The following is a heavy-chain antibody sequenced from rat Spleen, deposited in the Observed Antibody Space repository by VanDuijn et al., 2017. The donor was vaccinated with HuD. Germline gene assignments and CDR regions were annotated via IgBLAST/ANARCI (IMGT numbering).Heavy chain of an antibody. D-gene: IGHD1-2*01. CDR2: ISSGGST. Sequence: QVQLKESGPGLVQPSQTLSLTCTVSGFSLTSNGVSWVRQPPGKGLEWIAAISSGGSTDYSSALKSRLSISRDTSKSQVLLKMNSLQTEDTATYYCAREGYSSYVRYFYYWGQGVMVTLSS. V-gene: IGHV2S12*01. CDR1: GFSLTSNG. J-gene: IGHJ2*01. CDR3: AREGYSSYVRYFYY.